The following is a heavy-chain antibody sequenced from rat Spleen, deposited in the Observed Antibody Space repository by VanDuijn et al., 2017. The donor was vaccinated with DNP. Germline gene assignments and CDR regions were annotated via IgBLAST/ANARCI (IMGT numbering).Heavy chain of an antibody. J-gene: IGHJ4*01. CDR1: GFSLTDYN. D-gene: IGHD4-3*01. Sequence: QVQLKESGPGLMQPSQTLSLTCTVTGFSLTDYNVHWVRQPPGKGLEWMGVIWNSGGTRYHSSLKSRLTITKDISKSQVFLKMNSLQTEDTATYYCARDLIIRDTTSAMDAWGQGTSVTVSS. CDR2: IWNSGGT. V-gene: IGHV2-41*01. CDR3: ARDLIIRDTTSAMDA.